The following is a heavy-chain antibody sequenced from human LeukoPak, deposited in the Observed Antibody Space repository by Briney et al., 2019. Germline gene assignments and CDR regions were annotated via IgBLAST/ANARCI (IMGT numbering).Heavy chain of an antibody. Sequence: ASVTVSCKASGCTFPGHYMHWVRQAPGQGLEWLGWINPNSGCTNYGQKIPGRVTMTRDTSISTAYMELSRLRSDDSAAYYWASGRYNGNDGYRTPVESWGEGTLVTVSS. V-gene: IGHV1-2*02. J-gene: IGHJ4*02. CDR2: INPNSGCT. CDR3: ASGRYNGNDGYRTPVES. D-gene: IGHD1-1*01. CDR1: GCTFPGHY.